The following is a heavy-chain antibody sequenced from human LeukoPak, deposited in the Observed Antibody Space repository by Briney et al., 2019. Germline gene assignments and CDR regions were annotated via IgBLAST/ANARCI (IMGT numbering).Heavy chain of an antibody. Sequence: GGSLRLSCAVSGFTFSSYWMSWVRQAPGKGLEWVANIKQDGSDKYYVDSVKGRFTISRDNGRNSLSLQMNSLRAEDTAVYYCARGYYDSGGHGHYYFDYWGQGTLVTVSS. CDR3: ARGYYDSGGHGHYYFDY. J-gene: IGHJ4*02. CDR1: GFTFSSYW. V-gene: IGHV3-7*01. D-gene: IGHD3-22*01. CDR2: IKQDGSDK.